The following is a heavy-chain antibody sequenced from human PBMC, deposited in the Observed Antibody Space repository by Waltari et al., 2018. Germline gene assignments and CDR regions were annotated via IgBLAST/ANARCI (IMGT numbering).Heavy chain of an antibody. V-gene: IGHV4-39*07. CDR3: ARECTTVTTRSAFDI. D-gene: IGHD4-17*01. CDR2: IYYSGST. J-gene: IGHJ3*02. CDR1: GGSISSSSYY. Sequence: QLQLQESGPGLVNPSATLSLTCTVSGGSISSSSYYWGWIRQPPGKGLEWIGRIYYSGSTYYNPSLKSQVTIAVDTSKNQVSLNLSSVTDADTAVYYCARECTTVTTRSAFDIWCQGTMVTVSS.